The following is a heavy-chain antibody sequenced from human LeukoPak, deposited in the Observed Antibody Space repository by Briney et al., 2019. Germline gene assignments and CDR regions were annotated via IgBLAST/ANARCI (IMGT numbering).Heavy chain of an antibody. CDR1: GYTFTSYY. J-gene: IGHJ4*02. D-gene: IGHD4-17*01. V-gene: IGHV1-46*01. Sequence: ASVKVSCKASGYTFTSYYMHWVRQAPGQGLEWMGIINPSGGSTSYAQKFQGWVTMTRDMSISTAYMELSRLRSDDTAVYYCAIAGTVTPGFDYWGQGTLVTVSS. CDR2: INPSGGST. CDR3: AIAGTVTPGFDY.